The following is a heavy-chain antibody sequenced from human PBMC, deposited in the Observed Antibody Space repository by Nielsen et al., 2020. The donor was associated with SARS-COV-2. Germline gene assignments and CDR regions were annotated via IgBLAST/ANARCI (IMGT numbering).Heavy chain of an antibody. V-gene: IGHV4-39*07. J-gene: IGHJ6*02. CDR3: ARERVGGITIFGVVTRYGMDG. CDR2: IYYSGST. CDR1: GGSISSSSYY. D-gene: IGHD3-3*01. Sequence: SETLSLTCTVSGGSISSSSYYWGWIRQPPGKGLEWIGSIYYSGSTYYNPSLKSRVTISVDTSKNQFSLKLSSVTAADTALYYCARERVGGITIFGVVTRYGMDGWGQGTTVTVSS.